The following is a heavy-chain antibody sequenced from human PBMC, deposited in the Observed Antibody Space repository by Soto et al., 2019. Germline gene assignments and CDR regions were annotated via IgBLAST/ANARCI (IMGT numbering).Heavy chain of an antibody. Sequence: PSETLSLTCTVSGGSISSYYWSWIRQPPGKGLEWIGYIYYSGSTNYNPSLKSRVIISVDTSKNQFSLKLSSVTAADTAVYYCARHQGYCSGGSCYSSPLDAFDIWGQGTMVT. J-gene: IGHJ3*02. CDR3: ARHQGYCSGGSCYSSPLDAFDI. V-gene: IGHV4-59*08. D-gene: IGHD2-15*01. CDR1: GGSISSYY. CDR2: IYYSGST.